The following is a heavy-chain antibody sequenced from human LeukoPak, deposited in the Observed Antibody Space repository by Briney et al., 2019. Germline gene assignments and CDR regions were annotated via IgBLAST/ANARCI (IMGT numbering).Heavy chain of an antibody. V-gene: IGHV4-59*01. CDR2: IYDSGST. J-gene: IGHJ6*02. CDR3: ARDFRSGYPYYCYYGMDV. Sequence: PSETLSLTCIVSGGSISSCYWSWIRQPPGKGLEWIGYIYDSGSTNYNPSLKSRVTISVDTSKNQFSLKLSSVAAADTAVYYCARDFRSGYPYYCYYGMDVWGQGTTVTVSS. D-gene: IGHD3-3*01. CDR1: GGSISSCY.